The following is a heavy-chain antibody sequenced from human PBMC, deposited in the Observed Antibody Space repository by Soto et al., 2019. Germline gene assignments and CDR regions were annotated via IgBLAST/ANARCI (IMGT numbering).Heavy chain of an antibody. CDR2: IYTSENT. Sequence: SATLSLTGTVSGGSISSDYWSWIRQPAGKGLEWIGRIYTSENTHYNPSLRSRVSMSLDTSKNQLSLNLSSVTAADTAVYYCARGVGRSSWTSFDSWGQGTLVTVS. CDR1: GGSISSDY. D-gene: IGHD6-13*01. J-gene: IGHJ4*02. V-gene: IGHV4-4*07. CDR3: ARGVGRSSWTSFDS.